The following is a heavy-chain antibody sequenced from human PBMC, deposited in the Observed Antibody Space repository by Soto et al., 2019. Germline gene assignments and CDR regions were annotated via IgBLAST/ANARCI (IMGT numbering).Heavy chain of an antibody. D-gene: IGHD3-10*01. CDR2: IHYIGST. CDR1: VGSVSSYF. CDR3: ARAPYYDSGSYERIGWFDS. J-gene: IGHJ5*01. Sequence: PSESLSLPCTVSVGSVSSYFWSWIRQSPGKGLEWIGYIHYIGSTYYNAPLKSRVIISEDTSKNQFSLKVKSVTAADTAVFYCARAPYYDSGSYERIGWFDSWGQGALVTVSS. V-gene: IGHV4-59*08.